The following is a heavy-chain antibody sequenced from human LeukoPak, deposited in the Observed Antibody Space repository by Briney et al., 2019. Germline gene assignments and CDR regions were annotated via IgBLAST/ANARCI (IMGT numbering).Heavy chain of an antibody. J-gene: IGHJ4*02. CDR1: GGSISSSSYY. CDR3: ARGTMATITEYYFDY. V-gene: IGHV4-39*07. Sequence: SETLSLTCTVSGGSISSSSYYWGWIRQPPGKGLEWIGSIYYSGSTYYNPSLKSRVTISVDTSKNQFYLKLSSVTAADTAVYYCARGTMATITEYYFDYWGQGTLVTVSS. D-gene: IGHD5-24*01. CDR2: IYYSGST.